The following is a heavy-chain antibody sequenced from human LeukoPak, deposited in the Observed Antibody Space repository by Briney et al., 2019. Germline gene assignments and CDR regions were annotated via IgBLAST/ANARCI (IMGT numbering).Heavy chain of an antibody. CDR3: VRYCSSTSCYTRAAFDI. CDR1: GGSISSYY. V-gene: IGHV4-4*07. Sequence: SETPSLTCTVSGGSISSYYWSWIRQPAGKGLEWIGRIYTSGSTNYNPSLKSRVTMSVDTSKNQFSLKLSSVTAADTAVYYCVRYCSSTSCYTRAAFDIWGQGTMVTVSS. J-gene: IGHJ3*02. D-gene: IGHD2-2*02. CDR2: IYTSGST.